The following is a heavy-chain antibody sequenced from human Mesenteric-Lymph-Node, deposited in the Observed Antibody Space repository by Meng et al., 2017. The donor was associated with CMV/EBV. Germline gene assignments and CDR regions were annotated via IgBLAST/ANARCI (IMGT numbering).Heavy chain of an antibody. CDR1: GFTFNIYW. V-gene: IGHV3-7*03. Sequence: GESLKISCVASGFTFNIYWMSWVRQAPGKGLEWVANIKHDGGEKYYVDSVKGRFTISRDNAKNSLYLQMNSLRAEDTAVYYCARIGYSYGYVFWGQGTLVTVSS. D-gene: IGHD5-18*01. J-gene: IGHJ4*02. CDR3: ARIGYSYGYVF. CDR2: IKHDGGEK.